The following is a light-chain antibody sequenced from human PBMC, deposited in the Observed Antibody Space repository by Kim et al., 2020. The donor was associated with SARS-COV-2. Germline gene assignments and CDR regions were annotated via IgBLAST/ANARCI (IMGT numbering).Light chain of an antibody. CDR2: SAS. CDR1: QGVCSH. CDR3: QQYDNWPPYT. V-gene: IGKV3-15*01. Sequence: VTPRERATPSCRARQGVCSHLACYQQKPGQALTLRLYSASTRATGIPARFSGSGSGTELTLTISSLQCEDFAVCYCQQYDNWPPYTFGLGTKLEI. J-gene: IGKJ2*01.